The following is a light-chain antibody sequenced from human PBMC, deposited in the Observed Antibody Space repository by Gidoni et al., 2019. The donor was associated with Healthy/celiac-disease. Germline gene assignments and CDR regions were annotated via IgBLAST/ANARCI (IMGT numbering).Light chain of an antibody. V-gene: IGKV1-5*03. J-gene: IGKJ1*01. CDR3: QQYNSYSWT. Sequence: DIQMTQSPSTLSASVGDRVTITCRASQSISSWLAWYQQKPGKAPRLLIYKESDLESGVPSRFSGSGSGTEFTLTISSLQPDDFATYYCQQYNSYSWTFGQGTKVEIK. CDR2: KES. CDR1: QSISSW.